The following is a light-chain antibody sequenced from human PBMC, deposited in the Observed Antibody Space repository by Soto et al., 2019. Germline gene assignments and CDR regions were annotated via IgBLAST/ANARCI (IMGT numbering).Light chain of an antibody. Sequence: QSVLTQPASVSGSPGQSITISCTGTSSDIGAYNYVSWYRQHPGKAPKLMIYDVNIRPSGVSDRFSGSKSANTASLDISGLQAEDEADYFCSSYTTIGTIVFGTWTKVTVL. CDR1: SSDIGAYNY. CDR3: SSYTTIGTIV. V-gene: IGLV2-14*03. J-gene: IGLJ1*01. CDR2: DVN.